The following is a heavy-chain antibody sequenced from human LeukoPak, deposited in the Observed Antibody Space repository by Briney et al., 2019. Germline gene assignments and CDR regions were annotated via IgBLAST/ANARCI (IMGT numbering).Heavy chain of an antibody. CDR2: IYHSGST. V-gene: IGHV4-4*02. D-gene: IGHD3-22*01. J-gene: IGHJ4*02. CDR3: ARGGYRWSSAYFDY. CDR1: GGSISSSNW. Sequence: SGTLSLTCAVSGGSISSSNWWSWVRQPPGKGLEWIGEIYHSGSTNYNPSLKSRATISVDTSKNQFSLELSSVTAADTAVYYCARGGYRWSSAYFDYWGQGTLVTVSS.